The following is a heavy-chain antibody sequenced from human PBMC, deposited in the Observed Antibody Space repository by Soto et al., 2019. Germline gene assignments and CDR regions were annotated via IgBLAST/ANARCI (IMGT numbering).Heavy chain of an antibody. D-gene: IGHD6-6*01. V-gene: IGHV1-18*01. CDR2: ISAYNGNT. Sequence: VASVKVSGKASGYTFTSYGISWVRQAPGQGLEWMGWISAYNGNTNYAQKLQGRVTMTTDTSTSTAYMELRSLRSDDTAVYYCARELEYSSSPPLDYWGQGTLVTVSS. CDR3: ARELEYSSSPPLDY. J-gene: IGHJ4*02. CDR1: GYTFTSYG.